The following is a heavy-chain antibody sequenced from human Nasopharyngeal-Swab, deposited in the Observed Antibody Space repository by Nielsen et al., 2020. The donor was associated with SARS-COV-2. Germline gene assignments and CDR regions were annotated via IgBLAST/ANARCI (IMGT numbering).Heavy chain of an antibody. J-gene: IGHJ4*02. CDR3: ARDGQMYFYDSTGFGVPDY. Sequence: GRQAPGRGLEWGAVISYDGSNKYYADSVKGRLTISRANSKNTLYLQMNSLRPEDTAVYYCARDGQMYFYDSTGFGVPDYWGQGTLVTVSS. V-gene: IGHV3-30-3*01. D-gene: IGHD3-22*01. CDR2: ISYDGSNK.